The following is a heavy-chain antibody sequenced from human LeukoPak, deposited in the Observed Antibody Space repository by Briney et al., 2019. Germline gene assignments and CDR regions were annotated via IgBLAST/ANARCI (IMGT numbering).Heavy chain of an antibody. D-gene: IGHD5-24*01. J-gene: IGHJ4*02. CDR1: GYAFIRYH. CDR3: ARGHYRWLQLRGYFDY. Sequence: ASVKVSCKASGYAFIRYHIHWVRQAPGQGLEWMGVLKLYDGSKSHAQKFQGRVTMTSDTSTSTVYMELSSLRSEDTAVYYCARGHYRWLQLRGYFDYWGQGTLVTVSS. V-gene: IGHV1-46*01. CDR2: LKLYDGSK.